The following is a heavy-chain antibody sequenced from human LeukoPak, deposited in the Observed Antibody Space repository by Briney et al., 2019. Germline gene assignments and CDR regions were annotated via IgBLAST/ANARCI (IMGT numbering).Heavy chain of an antibody. CDR3: AKGFKWDLLLDY. J-gene: IGHJ4*02. V-gene: IGHV3-23*01. CDR2: ISGSGGST. Sequence: RGGSLRLSCAASGFTFSSYWMSWVRQAPGKGLEWVSPISGSGGSTYYADSVKGRFTISRDNSKNTLYLQMNSLRAGDTALYYCAKGFKWDLLLDYWGQGTLVTVSS. D-gene: IGHD1-26*01. CDR1: GFTFSSYW.